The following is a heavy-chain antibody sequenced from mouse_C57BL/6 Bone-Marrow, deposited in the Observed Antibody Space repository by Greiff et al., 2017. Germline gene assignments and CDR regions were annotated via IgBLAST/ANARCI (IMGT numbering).Heavy chain of an antibody. D-gene: IGHD2-3*01. CDR3: ARSRWLLNMDY. CDR1: GYTFTSYW. V-gene: IGHV1-64*01. Sequence: QVQLQQPGAELVKPGASVKLSCKASGYTFTSYWMHWVKQRPGQGLEWIGMIHPNSGSTNYNEKFKSKATLTVDKSSSPAYMQLSSLTSEDSAVXYCARSRWLLNMDYWGQGTSVTVSS. CDR2: IHPNSGST. J-gene: IGHJ4*01.